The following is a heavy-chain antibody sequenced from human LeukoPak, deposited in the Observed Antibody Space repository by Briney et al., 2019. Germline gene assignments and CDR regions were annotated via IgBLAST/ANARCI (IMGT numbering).Heavy chain of an antibody. Sequence: SETLSLTCTVSGGSISSYYWIWIRQPAGKGLEWIGRIYTTGSASHNPSLKSRVTMSVDTSKSQVSLKLSSVTAADTAVYYCARDTGTTPYFDYWGQGSLVTVSS. CDR2: IYTTGSA. CDR1: GGSISSYY. CDR3: ARDTGTTPYFDY. V-gene: IGHV4-4*07. J-gene: IGHJ4*02. D-gene: IGHD1-1*01.